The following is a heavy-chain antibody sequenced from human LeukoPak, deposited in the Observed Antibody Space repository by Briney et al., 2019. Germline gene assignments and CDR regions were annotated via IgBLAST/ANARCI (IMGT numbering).Heavy chain of an antibody. CDR2: IYYSGST. J-gene: IGHJ4*02. V-gene: IGHV4-59*01. D-gene: IGHD1-26*01. Sequence: SETLSLTCTVSGGPISSYYWSWIRQPPGKGLEWIGYIYYSGSTNYNPSLKSRVTISVDTSKNQFSLKLSSVTAADTAVYYCASGMGDYWGQGTLVTVSS. CDR1: GGPISSYY. CDR3: ASGMGDY.